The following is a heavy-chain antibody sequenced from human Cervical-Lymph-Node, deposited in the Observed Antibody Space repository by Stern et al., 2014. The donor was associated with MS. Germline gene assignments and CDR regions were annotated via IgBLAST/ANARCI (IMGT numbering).Heavy chain of an antibody. CDR2: ISTTGGTT. V-gene: IGHV3-23*04. CDR3: ARESGHYDSAFDV. Sequence: EVHLVESGGDLVKPGGSLRLSCVTSGFTYAVSWVRQAPGKGLEWVSSISTTGGTTHYADSVKGRFTISRDNPKNTLYLLMNSLRAEDTAVYYCARESGHYDSAFDVWGRGTMVTVSS. J-gene: IGHJ3*01. D-gene: IGHD3-22*01. CDR1: GFTYA.